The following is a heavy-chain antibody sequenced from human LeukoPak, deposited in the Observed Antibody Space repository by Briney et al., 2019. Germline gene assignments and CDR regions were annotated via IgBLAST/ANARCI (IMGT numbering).Heavy chain of an antibody. J-gene: IGHJ4*02. V-gene: IGHV1-3*01. D-gene: IGHD2-2*01. CDR2: INAGNGNT. Sequence: ASVKVSCKASGYTFTSYAMHWVRQAPGQRLEWMGWINAGNGNTKCSQKFQGRVTITRDTSASTAYMELSSLRSEDTAVYYCARDGWKCSSTSCYVNYFDYWGQGTLVTVSS. CDR1: GYTFTSYA. CDR3: ARDGWKCSSTSCYVNYFDY.